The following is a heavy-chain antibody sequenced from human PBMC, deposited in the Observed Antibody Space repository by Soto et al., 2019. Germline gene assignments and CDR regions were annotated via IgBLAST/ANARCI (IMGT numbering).Heavy chain of an antibody. V-gene: IGHV3-53*01. J-gene: IGHJ4*02. CDR3: VRRPLNSNGAY. CDR2: IYSSGST. Sequence: EVQLVESGGDLIQPGVSLRLSCAASGFTVSSNDMSWVRQAPGKGLEWVSLIYSSGSTHYADSVKGRFTISRDNSKNTVHLQMNTLRAEDTAVYYCVRRPLNSNGAYWGQGTLVTVSS. CDR1: GFTVSSND. D-gene: IGHD3-22*01.